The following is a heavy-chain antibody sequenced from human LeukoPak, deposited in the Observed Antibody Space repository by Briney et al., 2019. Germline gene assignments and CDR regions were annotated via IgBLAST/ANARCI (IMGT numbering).Heavy chain of an antibody. J-gene: IGHJ3*02. V-gene: IGHV3-72*01. CDR1: GVTLSDHH. Sequence: GGSLRLSCAASGVTLSDHHMDWVRQAPGKGLEGVGRTKDKTRGYTTEYAASVKGRFTISRDDSQTSLYLQMNSLKAEDTAVYFCARDGGEGDNSAFDIRGQGTVVTVSS. CDR2: TKDKTRGYTT. D-gene: IGHD3-16*01. CDR3: ARDGGEGDNSAFDI.